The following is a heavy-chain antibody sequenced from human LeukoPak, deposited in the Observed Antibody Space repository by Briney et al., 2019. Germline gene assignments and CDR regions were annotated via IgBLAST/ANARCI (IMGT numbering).Heavy chain of an antibody. D-gene: IGHD2-21*01. Sequence: GGSLRLSCAASGLRFSSHWMSWVRHAPGRGLEWVANINQDGSVINYLRSVKGRFTISRDSAENSLDLQMNSLRGDDTALYYCAKDAYSRGDYWGQGTLVTVSS. V-gene: IGHV3-7*01. CDR3: AKDAYSRGDY. J-gene: IGHJ4*02. CDR1: GLRFSSHW. CDR2: INQDGSVI.